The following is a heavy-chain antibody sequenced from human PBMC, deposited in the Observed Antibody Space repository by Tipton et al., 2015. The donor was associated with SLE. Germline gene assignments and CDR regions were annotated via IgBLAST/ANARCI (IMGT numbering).Heavy chain of an antibody. CDR3: ASSWEYHFDY. CDR2: IYYSGST. D-gene: IGHD1-26*01. V-gene: IGHV4-31*11. Sequence: TLSLTCAVYGGSFSGYYWSWIRQHPGKGLEWIGYIYYSGSTYYNPSLKSRVTISVDTSKNQFSLKLSSVTAADTAVYYCASSWEYHFDYWGQGTLVTVSS. J-gene: IGHJ4*02. CDR1: GGSFSGYY.